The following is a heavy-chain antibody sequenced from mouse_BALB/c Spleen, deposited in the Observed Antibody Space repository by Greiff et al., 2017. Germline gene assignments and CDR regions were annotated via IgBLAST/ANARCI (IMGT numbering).Heavy chain of an antibody. CDR3: ARGGLWYGSSSYYFDY. D-gene: IGHD1-1*01. CDR1: GFSLSRYS. V-gene: IGHV2-6-4*01. Sequence: VHLVESGPGLVAPSQSLSITCTVSGFSLSRYSVHWVRQPPGKGLEWLGMIWGGGSTDYNSALKSRLSISKDNSKSQVFLKMNSLQTDDTAMYYCARGGLWYGSSSYYFDYWGQGTTLTVSS. J-gene: IGHJ2*01. CDR2: IWGGGST.